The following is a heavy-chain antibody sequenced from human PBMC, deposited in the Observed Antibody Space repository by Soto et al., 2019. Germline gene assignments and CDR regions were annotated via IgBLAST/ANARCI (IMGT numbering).Heavy chain of an antibody. CDR2: IIPIFGTA. V-gene: IGHV1-69*13. D-gene: IGHD2-2*01. Sequence: ASVKVSCKASGGTFSSYAISWVRQAPGQGLEWMGGIIPIFGTANYAQKFQGRVTITADESTSTAYMELSSLRSEDTAVYYCASGRDIVVVPATYYYGMDVWGQGTTVTVSS. CDR1: GGTFSSYA. J-gene: IGHJ6*02. CDR3: ASGRDIVVVPATYYYGMDV.